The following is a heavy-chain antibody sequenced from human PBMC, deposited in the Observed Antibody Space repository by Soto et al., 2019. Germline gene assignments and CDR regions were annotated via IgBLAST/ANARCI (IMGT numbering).Heavy chain of an antibody. CDR1: GGTFSSYA. Sequence: ASVKVSCKASGGTFSSYAISWVRQAPGQGPEWMGGIIPIFGTANYAQKFQGRVTITADESTSTAYMELSSLRSEDTAVYYCARSGDSGYYDSSGWAFDIWGQGTMVTVSS. J-gene: IGHJ3*02. CDR2: IIPIFGTA. V-gene: IGHV1-69*13. CDR3: ARSGDSGYYDSSGWAFDI. D-gene: IGHD3-22*01.